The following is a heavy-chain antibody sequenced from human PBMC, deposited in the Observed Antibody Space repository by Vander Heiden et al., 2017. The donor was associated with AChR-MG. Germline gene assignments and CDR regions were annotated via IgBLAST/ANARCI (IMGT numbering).Heavy chain of an antibody. CDR3: AKDWMGSGYLPYYFDY. V-gene: IGHV3-23*01. Sequence: EVQLLESGGGLVQPGGSLRLSCAAPGFTFSSYAMGWVRQAPGKGLEWVSAISGSGGSTYYADSVKGRFTISRDNSKNTLYLQMNSLRAEDTAVYYCAKDWMGSGYLPYYFDYWGQGTLVTVSS. CDR1: GFTFSSYA. D-gene: IGHD3-22*01. J-gene: IGHJ4*02. CDR2: ISGSGGST.